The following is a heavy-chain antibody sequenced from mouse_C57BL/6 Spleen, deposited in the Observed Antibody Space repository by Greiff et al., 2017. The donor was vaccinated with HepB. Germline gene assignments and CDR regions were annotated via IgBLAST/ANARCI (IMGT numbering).Heavy chain of an antibody. CDR3: AGGYDGYTWFDY. V-gene: IGHV1-59*01. Sequence: VQLQQPGAELVRPGTSVKLSCKASGYTFTSYWMHWVKQRPGQGLEWIGVIDPSDSYTNYNQKFKGKATLTVDTSSSTAYMQLSSLTSEDSAVYYCAGGYDGYTWFDYWGQGTLVTVSA. D-gene: IGHD2-3*01. CDR2: IDPSDSYT. J-gene: IGHJ3*01. CDR1: GYTFTSYW.